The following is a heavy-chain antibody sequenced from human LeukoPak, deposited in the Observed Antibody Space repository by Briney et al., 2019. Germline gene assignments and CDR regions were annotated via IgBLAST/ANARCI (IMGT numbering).Heavy chain of an antibody. CDR2: ISYDGSNK. V-gene: IGHV3-30*04. CDR1: GFTFSSYA. CDR3: ARGQQLERYYYYGMDV. Sequence: GGSLRLSCAASGFTFSSYAMHWVRQAPGKGLEWVAVISYDGSNKYYADSVKGRFTISRDNSKNTLYLQMNSLRAEDTAVYYCARGQQLERYYYYGMDVWGQGTTVTVSS. J-gene: IGHJ6*02. D-gene: IGHD6-13*01.